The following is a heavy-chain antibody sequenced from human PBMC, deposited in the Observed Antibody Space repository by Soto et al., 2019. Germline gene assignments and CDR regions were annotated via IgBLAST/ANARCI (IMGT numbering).Heavy chain of an antibody. V-gene: IGHV1-69*12. CDR2: IIPIFWTI. CDR1: GGTFRTYS. CDR3: AKGAVAGTPTSYYYYGMDV. J-gene: IGHJ6*02. Sequence: QVQLLQSGAEVKKPGSSVRVSCEASGGTFRTYSISWVRQAPGQGLEGMGEIIPIFWTINYAQKFQGRLTITADESTATVYMDLRSLRSDDTALYYCAKGAVAGTPTSYYYYGMDVWGQGTTVTVSS. D-gene: IGHD6-19*01.